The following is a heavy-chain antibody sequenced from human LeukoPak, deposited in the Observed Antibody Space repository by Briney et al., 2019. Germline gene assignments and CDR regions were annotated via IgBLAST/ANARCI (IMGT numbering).Heavy chain of an antibody. CDR3: ARDFTYGDYGQYYYYYGMDV. D-gene: IGHD4-17*01. CDR2: ISSSGSTI. J-gene: IGHJ6*04. Sequence: GALRLSCAASGFTFSSYEMNWVRQAPGKGLEWVSYISSSGSTIYYADSVKGRFTISRDNAKKLLYLQMNSLRVEDTAVYYCARDFTYGDYGQYYYYYGMDVWGKGTTVTVSS. CDR1: GFTFSSYE. V-gene: IGHV3-48*03.